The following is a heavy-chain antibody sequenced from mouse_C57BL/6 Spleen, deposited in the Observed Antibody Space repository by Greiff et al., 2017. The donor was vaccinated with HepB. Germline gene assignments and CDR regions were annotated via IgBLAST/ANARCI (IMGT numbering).Heavy chain of an antibody. J-gene: IGHJ2*01. CDR1: GYAFSSYW. D-gene: IGHD1-1*01. CDR2: IYPGDGDT. Sequence: QVQLQQSGAELVKPGASVKISCKASGYAFSSYWMNWVKQRPGKGLEWIGQIYPGDGDTNYNGKFKGKATLTADKSSSTAYMQLSSLTSEDSAVYFCARWSTVVYFDYWGQGTTLTVSS. CDR3: ARWSTVVYFDY. V-gene: IGHV1-80*01.